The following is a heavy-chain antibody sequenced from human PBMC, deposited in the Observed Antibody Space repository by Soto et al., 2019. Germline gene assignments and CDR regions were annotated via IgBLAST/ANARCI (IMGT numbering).Heavy chain of an antibody. CDR1: GGSVSSGSYY. CDR3: ARQIAENWFDP. V-gene: IGHV4-61*01. J-gene: IGHJ5*02. CDR2: IYYSGST. Sequence: SETLSLTCTVSGGSVSSGSYYWSWIRQPPGKGLEWIGYIYYSGSTNYNPSLKSRVTISVDTSKNQFSLKLSSVTAADTAVYYCARQIAENWFDPWGQGTLVTVSS. D-gene: IGHD6-13*01.